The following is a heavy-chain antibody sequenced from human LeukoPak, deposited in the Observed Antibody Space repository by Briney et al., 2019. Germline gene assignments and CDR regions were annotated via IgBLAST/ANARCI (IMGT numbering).Heavy chain of an antibody. CDR1: GYTFTSYY. CDR3: ARAAVNLHPNHYYYMDV. V-gene: IGHV1-8*01. Sequence: ASVKVSCNASGYTFTSYYSDGLRQATGQGREWRGWMNPYNGNTGYAQKFEGRVIMTRDPSISTAYLELSSLTSEDTAVYYCARAAVNLHPNHYYYMDVWGKGTTVTVSS. CDR2: MNPYNGNT. J-gene: IGHJ6*03.